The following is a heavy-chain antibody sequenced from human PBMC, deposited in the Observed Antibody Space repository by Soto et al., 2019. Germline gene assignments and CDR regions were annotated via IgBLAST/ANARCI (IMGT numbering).Heavy chain of an antibody. CDR1: GGSMSCYY. Sequence: PSETLSLTCTVSGGSMSCYYWSWIRQPPGKGLEWIGYIYYSGSTNYNPSLKSRVTMSVDTPKNQFSLKLSSVTAADTAVYYCARVPDRWGQGTLVTVS. V-gene: IGHV4-59*01. CDR3: ARVPDR. J-gene: IGHJ5*02. D-gene: IGHD2-2*01. CDR2: IYYSGST.